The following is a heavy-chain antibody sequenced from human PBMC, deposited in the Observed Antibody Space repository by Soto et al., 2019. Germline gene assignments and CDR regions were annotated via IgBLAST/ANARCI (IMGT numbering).Heavy chain of an antibody. J-gene: IGHJ6*02. D-gene: IGHD2-2*01. CDR1: GGTFSSYA. CDR2: IIPIFGTA. CDR3: AGQYQLPPLYYYYGMDV. V-gene: IGHV1-69*13. Sequence: SVKVSCKASGGTFSSYAISWVRQAPGQGLEWMGGIIPIFGTANYAQKFQGRVTITADESTSTAYMELSSLRSEDTAVYYCAGQYQLPPLYYYYGMDVWGQGTTVTVSS.